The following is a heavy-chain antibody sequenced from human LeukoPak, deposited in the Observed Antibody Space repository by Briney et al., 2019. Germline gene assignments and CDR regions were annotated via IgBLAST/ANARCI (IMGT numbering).Heavy chain of an antibody. J-gene: IGHJ4*02. CDR1: GYTFTSYY. Sequence: ASVKVSFKASGYTFTSYYMHWVRQAPGQGLEWMGIINPSGGGTSYAQKFQGRVTMTRDASTSTVYMELSSLRSEDTAVYYCARGGAIVGATWDYFDYWGQGTLVTVSS. D-gene: IGHD1-26*01. CDR3: ARGGAIVGATWDYFDY. V-gene: IGHV1-46*01. CDR2: INPSGGGT.